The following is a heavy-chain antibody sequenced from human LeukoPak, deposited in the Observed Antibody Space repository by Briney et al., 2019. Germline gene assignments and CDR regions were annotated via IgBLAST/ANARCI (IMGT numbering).Heavy chain of an antibody. J-gene: IGHJ5*02. D-gene: IGHD3-10*01. Sequence: SETLSLTCTVSGGSISSGDYYRSWIRQPPGKGLEWIGYIYYSGSTYYNPSLKSRVTISVDTSKNQFSLKLSSVTAADTAVYYCAREGSGSYSRWFDPLGPGNPGHRLL. V-gene: IGHV4-30-4*08. CDR2: IYYSGST. CDR3: AREGSGSYSRWFDP. CDR1: GGSISSGDYY.